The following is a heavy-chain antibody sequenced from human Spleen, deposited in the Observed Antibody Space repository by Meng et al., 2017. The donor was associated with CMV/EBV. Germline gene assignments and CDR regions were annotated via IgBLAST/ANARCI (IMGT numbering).Heavy chain of an antibody. CDR2: IYWNEDK. Sequence: GCSLSTRVVGVGWIRQPPGTALEWLALIYWNEDKRYSPSLKNRLAATNDTPKNQVVLTMSNMDPADTATYYCVHNARYYQNYFDYWGQGTLVTVSS. J-gene: IGHJ4*02. D-gene: IGHD2-21*01. CDR3: VHNARYYQNYFDY. CDR1: GCSLSTRVVG. V-gene: IGHV2-5*01.